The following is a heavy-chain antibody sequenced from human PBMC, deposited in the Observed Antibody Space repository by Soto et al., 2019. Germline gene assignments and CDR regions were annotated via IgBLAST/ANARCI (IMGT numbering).Heavy chain of an antibody. V-gene: IGHV3-23*01. D-gene: IGHD6-13*01. CDR1: GFTFSSYA. CDR2: ISGSGGST. CDR3: AKAGGSSWYGPLNY. J-gene: IGHJ4*02. Sequence: GGSLRLSCAASGFTFSSYAMSWVRQAPGKGLEWVSAISGSGGSTYYADSVKGRFTISRDNSKNTLYLQMNSLGAEDTAVYYCAKAGGSSWYGPLNYWGQGTLVTVSS.